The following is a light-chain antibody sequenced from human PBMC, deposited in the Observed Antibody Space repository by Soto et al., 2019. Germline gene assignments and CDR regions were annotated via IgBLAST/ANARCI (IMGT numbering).Light chain of an antibody. CDR1: SSDVGGYNY. Sequence: LAQPASVSGSPGQSITISCTGSSSDVGGYNYVSWYQQHPGKVPKLMIYDVSNRPSGVSNRFSGSKSGNTASLTISGLQAEDDADYYCSSYTSSTNVIFGGGTQLTVL. CDR3: SSYTSSTNVI. J-gene: IGLJ2*01. CDR2: DVS. V-gene: IGLV2-14*03.